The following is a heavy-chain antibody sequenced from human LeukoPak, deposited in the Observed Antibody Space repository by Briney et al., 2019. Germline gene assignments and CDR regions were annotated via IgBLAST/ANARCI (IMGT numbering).Heavy chain of an antibody. J-gene: IGHJ3*02. CDR2: VKQDGSRK. CDR3: ARDWGDESRGQFDAFDI. Sequence: PGGSLRLSCAASGFTFSTYWMDWVRQAPGKGLEWVANVKQDGSRKYCVDSVKGRFTISRDNARNSLYLEMNSLRVEDTAVYYCARDWGDESRGQFDAFDIWGQGTRVTVSS. CDR1: GFTFSTYW. V-gene: IGHV3-7*04. D-gene: IGHD3-16*01.